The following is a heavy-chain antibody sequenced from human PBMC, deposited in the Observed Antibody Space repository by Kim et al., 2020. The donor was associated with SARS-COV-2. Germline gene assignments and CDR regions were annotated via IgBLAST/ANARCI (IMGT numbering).Heavy chain of an antibody. V-gene: IGHV3-48*02. CDR1: GFTFSSYS. CDR2: ISSSSSTI. J-gene: IGHJ4*02. D-gene: IGHD2-8*01. Sequence: GGSLRLSCAASGFTFSSYSMNWVRQAPGKGLEWVSYISSSSSTIYYADSVKGRFTISRDNAKNSLYLQMNSLRDEDTAVYYCARDHDGVIQGHFDYWGQGTLVTVSS. CDR3: ARDHDGVIQGHFDY.